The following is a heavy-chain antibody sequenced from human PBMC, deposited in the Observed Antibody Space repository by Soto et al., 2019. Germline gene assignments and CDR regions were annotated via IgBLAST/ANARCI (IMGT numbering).Heavy chain of an antibody. CDR2: TYYRSKWYN. J-gene: IGHJ5*02. D-gene: IGHD1-1*01. Sequence: PSQTLSLTCAISGDSVSSNSAAWNWIRQSPSRGLEWLGRTYYRSKWYNDYAVSVKSRITINPDTSKNQFSLQLNSVTPEDTAVYYCARFGQEGWNPDGPGFYPWGQGTLVTVSS. CDR1: GDSVSSNSAA. CDR3: ARFGQEGWNPDGPGFYP. V-gene: IGHV6-1*01.